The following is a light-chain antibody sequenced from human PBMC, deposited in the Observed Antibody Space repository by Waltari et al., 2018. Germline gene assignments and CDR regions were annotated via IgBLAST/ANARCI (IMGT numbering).Light chain of an antibody. V-gene: IGKV3-11*01. Sequence: ETVLTQSPATLSLSPGDRATLSCRASQSVSSYLAWYQQKPGKAPRHLIYDASNWATGIPARFSGSGSGTDFTLTISSLEPEDFAVYYCQQRSNWPPTFGGGTKVEIK. CDR2: DAS. CDR3: QQRSNWPPT. J-gene: IGKJ4*01. CDR1: QSVSSY.